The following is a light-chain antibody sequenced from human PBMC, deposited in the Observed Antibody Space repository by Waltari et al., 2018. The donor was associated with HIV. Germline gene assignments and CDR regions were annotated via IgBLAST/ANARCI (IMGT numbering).Light chain of an antibody. Sequence: QSVLTQPPSASGTPGQRVAISCSGSSSNIGRYFVYWYQQLPGTAPKLLIFSNFQRPSGVPYRFSGSKSGTSASLAISGLRSEDEADYYCAAWDASLGGVVFGGGTTLTVL. CDR2: SNF. J-gene: IGLJ2*01. CDR1: SSNIGRYF. CDR3: AAWDASLGGVV. V-gene: IGLV1-47*02.